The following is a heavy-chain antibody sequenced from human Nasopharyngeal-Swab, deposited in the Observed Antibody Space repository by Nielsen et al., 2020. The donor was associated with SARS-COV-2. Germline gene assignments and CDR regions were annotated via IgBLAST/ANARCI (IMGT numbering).Heavy chain of an antibody. CDR2: ISWNSGSI. V-gene: IGHV3-9*01. J-gene: IGHJ6*02. D-gene: IGHD6-19*01. Sequence: GGSLRLSCAACGFTFDDEAVEWVRQAPGRGLEWVSGISWNSGSIGYADSVKGRFTISRDNAKNSLYLQMNSLRAEDTAVYYCAREGTGVAGIWVHYYYYGIDAWGQGTTVTVSS. CDR1: GFTFDDEA. CDR3: AREGTGVAGIWVHYYYYGIDA.